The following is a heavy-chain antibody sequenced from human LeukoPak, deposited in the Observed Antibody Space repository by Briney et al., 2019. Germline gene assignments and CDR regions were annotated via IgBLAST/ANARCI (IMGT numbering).Heavy chain of an antibody. CDR1: GGTFSSYA. CDR2: IIPILGIA. J-gene: IGHJ4*02. Sequence: ASVKVSCKASGGTFSSYAISWVRQAPGQGLEWMGRIIPILGIANYAQKFQGRVTITADKSTSTAYMELSSLRSEDTAVYYCARPPNYDSSGYYYDYWGQGTLVTVSS. V-gene: IGHV1-69*04. CDR3: ARPPNYDSSGYYYDY. D-gene: IGHD3-22*01.